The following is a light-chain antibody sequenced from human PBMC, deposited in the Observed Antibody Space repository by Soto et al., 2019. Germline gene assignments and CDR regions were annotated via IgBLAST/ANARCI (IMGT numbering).Light chain of an antibody. Sequence: EIVLTQSPATLSLSPGERATLSCRASQFINTYVAWYQHRPGQGPRLLIYEASKRATGIPARFSGSGSGTDLTLTISSLEPEDVGIYYCQQRHTWPTTFGGGAKVEI. CDR3: QQRHTWPTT. J-gene: IGKJ4*01. V-gene: IGKV3-11*01. CDR2: EAS. CDR1: QFINTY.